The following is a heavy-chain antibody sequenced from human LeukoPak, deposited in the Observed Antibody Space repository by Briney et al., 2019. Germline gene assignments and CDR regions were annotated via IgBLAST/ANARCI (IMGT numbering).Heavy chain of an antibody. CDR2: IYYSGST. CDR1: GGSISSGGYY. J-gene: IGHJ5*02. CDR3: ARAVSLLGDNWFDP. Sequence: SETLSLTCTVSGGSISSGGYYWSWIRQHPGKGLEWIGYIYYSGSTYYNPSLKSRVTISVDTSKNQFSLKLSSVTAADTAVYYCARAVSLLGDNWFDPWGQGTLVTVSS. V-gene: IGHV4-31*03. D-gene: IGHD3-16*01.